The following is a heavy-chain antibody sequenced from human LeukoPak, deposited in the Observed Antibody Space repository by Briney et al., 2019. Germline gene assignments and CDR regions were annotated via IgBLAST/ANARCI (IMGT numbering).Heavy chain of an antibody. D-gene: IGHD4-17*01. V-gene: IGHV4-34*01. CDR2: INHSGST. Sequence: PSETLSLTCAVYGGSFSGYYWSWIRQPPGKGLEWIGEINHSGSTNYNPSLKSRVTISVDTSKNQFSLKLSSVTAADTAVYYCARVPHYGGTLGGWFDPWGQGTLVTVSS. CDR3: ARVPHYGGTLGGWFDP. J-gene: IGHJ5*02. CDR1: GGSFSGYY.